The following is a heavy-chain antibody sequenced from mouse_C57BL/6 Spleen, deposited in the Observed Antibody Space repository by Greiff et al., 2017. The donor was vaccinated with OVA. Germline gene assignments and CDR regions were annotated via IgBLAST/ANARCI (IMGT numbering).Heavy chain of an antibody. CDR1: GFTFSDYG. V-gene: IGHV5-17*01. J-gene: IGHJ4*01. D-gene: IGHD1-2*01. CDR3: ARSYYGYVDY. Sequence: DVHLVESGGGLVKPGGSLKLSCAASGFTFSDYGMHWVRQAPEKGLEWVAYISSGSSTIYYADTVKGRFTISRDNAKNTLFLQMTSLRSEDTAMYYCARSYYGYVDYWGQGTSVTVSS. CDR2: ISSGSSTI.